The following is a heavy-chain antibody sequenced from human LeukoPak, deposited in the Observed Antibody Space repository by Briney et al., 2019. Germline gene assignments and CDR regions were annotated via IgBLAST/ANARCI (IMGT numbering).Heavy chain of an antibody. CDR3: ARDWDYYYGSGSYYILRGGFDY. CDR2: ISYDGSNK. V-gene: IGHV3-30*04. D-gene: IGHD3-10*01. CDR1: GFTFSSYA. J-gene: IGHJ4*02. Sequence: GGSLRLSCAASGFTFSSYAMHWVRQAPGKGLEWVAVISYDGSNKYYADSVKGRFTISRDNSKNTLYLQMNSLRAEDTAVYYCARDWDYYYGSGSYYILRGGFDYWGQGTLVTVSS.